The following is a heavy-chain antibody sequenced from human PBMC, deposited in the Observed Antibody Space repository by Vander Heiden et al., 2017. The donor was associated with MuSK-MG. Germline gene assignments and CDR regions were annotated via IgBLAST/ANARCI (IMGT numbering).Heavy chain of an antibody. CDR1: GCSSSSNH. V-gene: IGHV4-59*01. D-gene: IGHD4-17*01. CDR3: ARDGDPKGSYWYFDL. CDR2: IYYSGST. Sequence: QVQLQEYAPGLVKPSETLPLTRPLSGCSSSSNHWSWIRQDPATGLEWIGYIYYSGSTNYNPSLKSRVTISLDTSKKQFSLKLSSVTAADTAVYYCARDGDPKGSYWYFDLWGRGTLVTVSS. J-gene: IGHJ2*01.